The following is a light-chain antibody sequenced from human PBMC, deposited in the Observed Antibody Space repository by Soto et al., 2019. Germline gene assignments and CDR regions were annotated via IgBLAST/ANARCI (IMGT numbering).Light chain of an antibody. CDR3: QQYDGSPRT. CDR1: QSVNTKY. Sequence: EIVLTQSPGTLSLSPGERATLSCRASQSVNTKYLAWYQQKPGQAPRLLISGVSSRATGIPDRFSGSGSGTDFTLTITRLEPEDFAVYHCQQYDGSPRTFGQGTKVDIK. J-gene: IGKJ1*01. V-gene: IGKV3-20*01. CDR2: GVS.